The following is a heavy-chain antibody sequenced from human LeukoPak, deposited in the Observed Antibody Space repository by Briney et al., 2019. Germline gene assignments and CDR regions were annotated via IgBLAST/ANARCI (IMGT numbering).Heavy chain of an antibody. V-gene: IGHV1-69*13. CDR1: GYTFTSYY. J-gene: IGHJ4*02. Sequence: SVKVSCKASGYTFTSYYMHWVRQAPGQGLEWMGGIIPIFGTANYAQKFQGRVTITADESTSTAYMELSSLRSEDTAVYYCARGKRVLLDYWGQGTLVTVSS. CDR3: ARGKRVLLDY. CDR2: IIPIFGTA.